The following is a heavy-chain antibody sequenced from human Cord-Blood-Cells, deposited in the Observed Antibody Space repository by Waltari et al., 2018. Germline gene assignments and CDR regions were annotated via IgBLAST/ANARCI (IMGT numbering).Heavy chain of an antibody. Sequence: QVQLVQSGAEVKKPGSSVKVSCKASGGTFSSYAISWVRPAPGQGLEWMGGIIPIFGTANYAQKFQGRVTITADKSTSTAYMELSSLRSEDTAVYYCARDPVRQWLVRDYYYGMDVWGQGTTVTVSS. CDR1: GGTFSSYA. CDR2: IIPIFGTA. J-gene: IGHJ6*02. D-gene: IGHD6-19*01. CDR3: ARDPVRQWLVRDYYYGMDV. V-gene: IGHV1-69*06.